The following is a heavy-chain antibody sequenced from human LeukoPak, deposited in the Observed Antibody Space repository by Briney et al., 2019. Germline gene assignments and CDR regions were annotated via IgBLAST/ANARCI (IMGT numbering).Heavy chain of an antibody. V-gene: IGHV3-74*01. D-gene: IGHD3-22*01. J-gene: IGHJ4*02. CDR3: ARDAEDSSVWTFDY. CDR2: IKSDGTFI. Sequence: PGGSLRLSCEASGFTFSRYWMYWVRQAPGKGLEWVSRIKSDGTFISYAESVRGRFTIARDNAKNTLFLEMNSLRVDDAAICYCARDAEDSSVWTFDYWGQGTLVTVSS. CDR1: GFTFSRYW.